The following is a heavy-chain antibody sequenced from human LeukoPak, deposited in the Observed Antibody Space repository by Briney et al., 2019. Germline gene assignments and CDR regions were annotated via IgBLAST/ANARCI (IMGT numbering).Heavy chain of an antibody. CDR3: AKQEAVADPFDY. CDR1: GFTFSSYS. CDR2: ISGSGGST. V-gene: IGHV3-23*01. D-gene: IGHD6-19*01. Sequence: GGSLRLSCAGSGFTFSSYSMNWVRQAPGKGLEWVSAISGSGGSTYYADSVKGRFTISRDNSKNTLYLQMNSLRAEDTAVYYCAKQEAVADPFDYWGQGTLVTVSS. J-gene: IGHJ4*02.